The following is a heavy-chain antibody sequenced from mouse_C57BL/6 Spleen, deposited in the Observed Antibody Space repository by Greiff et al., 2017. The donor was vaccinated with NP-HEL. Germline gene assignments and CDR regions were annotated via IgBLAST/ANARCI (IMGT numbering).Heavy chain of an antibody. CDR1: GYAFTNYL. D-gene: IGHD1-1*01. J-gene: IGHJ3*01. Sequence: QVQLQQSGAELVRPGTSVKVSCKASGYAFTNYLIEWVKQRPGQGLEWIGVINPGSGGTNYNEKFKGKATLTADKSSSTAYMQLSSLTSEDSAVCFCARWDYGSSPFAYWGQGTLVTVSA. CDR3: ARWDYGSSPFAY. CDR2: INPGSGGT. V-gene: IGHV1-54*01.